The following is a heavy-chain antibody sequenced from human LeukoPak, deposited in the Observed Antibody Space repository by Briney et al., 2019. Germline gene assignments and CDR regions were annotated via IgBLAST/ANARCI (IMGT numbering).Heavy chain of an antibody. CDR2: IYFRGST. J-gene: IGHJ4*02. Sequence: SETLSLTCTVSDGSISINYWTWIRQPPGKGLEWIGNIYFRGSTNYNPSLKSRVTIPGDTSKNQVSLQLTSVTAADTAVYYCARGLGWFLDWGQGTLVTASS. CDR1: DGSISINY. CDR3: ARGLGWFLD. V-gene: IGHV4-59*01. D-gene: IGHD6-19*01.